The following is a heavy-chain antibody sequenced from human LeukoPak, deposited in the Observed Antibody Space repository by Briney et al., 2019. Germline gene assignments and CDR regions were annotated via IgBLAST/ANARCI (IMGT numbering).Heavy chain of an antibody. J-gene: IGHJ4*02. CDR3: ARSRGDYYYDSSGLSYFDY. Sequence: GGSLRLSCAASGFTFSDYYMSWIRQAPGKGLEWVSYISSSGSTIYYADSVKGRFTISRDNAKNSLYLQMNSLRAEDTAVYYCARSRGDYYYDSSGLSYFDYWGQGTLVTVSS. V-gene: IGHV3-11*04. CDR1: GFTFSDYY. CDR2: ISSSGSTI. D-gene: IGHD3-22*01.